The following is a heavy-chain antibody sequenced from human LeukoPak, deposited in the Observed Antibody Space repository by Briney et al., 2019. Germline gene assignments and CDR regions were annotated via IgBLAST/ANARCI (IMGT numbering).Heavy chain of an antibody. D-gene: IGHD5-18*01. CDR2: INPSGGST. J-gene: IGHJ4*02. V-gene: IGHV1-46*01. CDR3: AVRTYSYGPYYIDH. Sequence: ASVKVSRKASGYTFTGYFMHWVRQAPGQGPEWVGIINPSGGSTNYARKFQGRVTMTRDTSTSTVYVELRSLRSEDTAVYYCAVRTYSYGPYYIDHWGQGTLVTVSS. CDR1: GYTFTGYF.